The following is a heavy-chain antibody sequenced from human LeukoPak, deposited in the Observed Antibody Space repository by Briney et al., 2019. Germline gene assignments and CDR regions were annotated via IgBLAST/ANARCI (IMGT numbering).Heavy chain of an antibody. Sequence: SETLSLTCTVSGGSISSYYWSWIRQPAGKGLEWIGRIYTSGSTNYNPSLKSRVTMSVDTSKNQFSLKLSSVTAADTAVYYCARVHVYGDYAHDAFDIWGQGTMVTVSS. D-gene: IGHD4-17*01. CDR1: GGSISSYY. V-gene: IGHV4-4*07. CDR2: IYTSGST. CDR3: ARVHVYGDYAHDAFDI. J-gene: IGHJ3*02.